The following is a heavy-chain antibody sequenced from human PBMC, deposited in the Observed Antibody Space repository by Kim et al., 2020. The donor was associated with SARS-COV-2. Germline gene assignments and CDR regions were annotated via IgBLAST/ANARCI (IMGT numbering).Heavy chain of an antibody. CDR2: TVPVLHKT. J-gene: IGHJ4*02. CDR3: ARGPPRYSSSWYPV. V-gene: IGHV1-69*10. CDR1: GGTFNSFA. D-gene: IGHD6-13*01. Sequence: SVKVSCKASGGTFNSFAITWVRQAPGQGLEWVGETVPVLHKTNYAQRFQGRVTITEDESTSTAYMELSSLRFEDTAIYYCARGPPRYSSSWYPVWGQGTLVTVSS.